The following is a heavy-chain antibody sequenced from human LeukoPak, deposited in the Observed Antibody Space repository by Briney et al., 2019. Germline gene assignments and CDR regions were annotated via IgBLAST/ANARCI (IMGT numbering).Heavy chain of an antibody. CDR2: IWYDGSNK. J-gene: IGHJ4*02. D-gene: IGHD4-23*01. V-gene: IGHV3-33*01. CDR3: ARDSSDDYGGNSPDY. CDR1: GIPFSSFG. Sequence: GRSLRLSCAAPGIPFSSFGMHWLRQAPGKGLEWVAFIWYDGSNKYYADSVKGRFTISRDNAKNSLYLQMNSLRAEDTAVYYCARDSSDDYGGNSPDYWGQGTLVTVSS.